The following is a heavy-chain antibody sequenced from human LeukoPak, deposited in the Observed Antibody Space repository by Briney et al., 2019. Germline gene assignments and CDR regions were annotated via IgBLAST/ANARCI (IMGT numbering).Heavy chain of an antibody. CDR2: IYYSGST. CDR1: GGSISSGGYS. Sequence: SETLSLTYAVSGGSISSGGYSWSWIRQPPGKGLEWIGYIYYSGSTYYNPSLKSRVTISVDTSKNQFSLKLSSVTAADTAVYYCARAQTTTLGYYFDYWGQGTLVTVSS. V-gene: IGHV4-30-4*07. CDR3: ARAQTTTLGYYFDY. D-gene: IGHD3-16*01. J-gene: IGHJ4*02.